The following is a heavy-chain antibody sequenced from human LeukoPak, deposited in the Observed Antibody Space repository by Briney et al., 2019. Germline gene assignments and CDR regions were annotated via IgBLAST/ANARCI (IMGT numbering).Heavy chain of an antibody. V-gene: IGHV6-1*01. CDR1: GDSVSSNSAA. CDR3: ARQYSSGWSYYYGLDV. D-gene: IGHD6-19*01. J-gene: IGHJ6*02. CDR2: TYYGSKWDY. Sequence: SQTLSLTCAISGDSVSSNSAAWNWIRQSPARGLEWLGRTYYGSKWDYDYAVSVESRIIVNADTVKNQFSLQLKSVTPEDTAVYYCARQYSSGWSYYYGLDVWGRGTTVTVSS.